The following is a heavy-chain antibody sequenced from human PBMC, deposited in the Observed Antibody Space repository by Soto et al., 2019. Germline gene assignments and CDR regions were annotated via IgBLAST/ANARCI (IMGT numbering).Heavy chain of an antibody. V-gene: IGHV4-59*01. CDR3: ARGWSGKDAFDI. J-gene: IGHJ3*02. CDR2: IYYSGST. D-gene: IGHD3-3*01. CDR1: VGSISSYY. Sequence: SETLSLTCTVSVGSISSYYWSWMRQPPGKGLEWIGYIYYSGSTNYNPSLKSRVTISVDTSKNQFSLKLSSVTAADTAVYYCARGWSGKDAFDIWGQGTMVTVSS.